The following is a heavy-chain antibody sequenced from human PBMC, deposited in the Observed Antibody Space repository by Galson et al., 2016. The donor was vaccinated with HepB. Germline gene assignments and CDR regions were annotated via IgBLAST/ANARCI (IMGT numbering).Heavy chain of an antibody. J-gene: IGHJ6*02. CDR2: VNHDGNT. V-gene: IGHV4-34*01. CDR1: GESFSYY. CDR3: ARVYTSAWYTGLGWNEYNGLDV. Sequence: SETLSLTCAVHGESFSYYWSWIRQAPGKGLEWIGEVNHDGNTRYSPSLKSRVTMSADTSKKQVSLNLSSVTAAGTAVYYCARVYTSAWYTGLGWNEYNGLDVWGQGTTVTVS. D-gene: IGHD6-13*01.